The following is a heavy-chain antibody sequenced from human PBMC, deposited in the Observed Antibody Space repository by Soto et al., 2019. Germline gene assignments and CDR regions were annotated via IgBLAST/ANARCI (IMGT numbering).Heavy chain of an antibody. V-gene: IGHV4-34*01. J-gene: IGHJ4*02. CDR1: GGSFSGYY. D-gene: IGHD3-10*01. Sequence: PSETLSLTCAVYGGSFSGYYWSWIRQPPGKGLEWIGEINHSGSTNYNPSLKSRVTISVDTYKNQFSLTLSSVTAADTAVYYCARGSVSPRFDYWREGECVTVSS. CDR3: ARGSVSPRFDY. CDR2: INHSGST.